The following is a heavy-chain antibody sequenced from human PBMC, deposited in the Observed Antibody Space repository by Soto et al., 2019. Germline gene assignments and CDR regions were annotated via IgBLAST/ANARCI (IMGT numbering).Heavy chain of an antibody. CDR2: IRRKVNTYTT. Sequence: EVQLVESGGGLVQPGGSLRLSCAASGFTFSDHYMDWVRQAPGKGLEWVGRIRRKVNTYTTEYAASVKGRFTVSRDDSKNSVSLQMNSLESEDTAMYYCARARNTRGNWFFDIWGRGTLVTVSS. J-gene: IGHJ2*01. CDR1: GFTFSDHY. CDR3: ARARNTRGNWFFDI. V-gene: IGHV3-72*01. D-gene: IGHD3-3*01.